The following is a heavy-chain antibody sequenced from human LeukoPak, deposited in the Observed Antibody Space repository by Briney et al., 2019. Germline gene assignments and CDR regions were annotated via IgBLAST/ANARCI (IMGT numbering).Heavy chain of an antibody. CDR2: ISHRGST. D-gene: IGHD6-13*01. Sequence: SETLSLTCAVYGGFFTGYYWSWIRQPPGKGLEWIGEISHRGSTNYNPSLKSRVTISVYTSKNQFSLKLTSVTAADTAVYYCARGRRQLVRSWGYWGQGTLGTVSS. J-gene: IGHJ4*02. CDR3: ARGRRQLVRSWGY. V-gene: IGHV4-34*01. CDR1: GGFFTGYY.